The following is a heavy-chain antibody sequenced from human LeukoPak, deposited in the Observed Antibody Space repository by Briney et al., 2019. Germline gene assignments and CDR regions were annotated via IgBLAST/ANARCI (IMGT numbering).Heavy chain of an antibody. D-gene: IGHD2-2*01. Sequence: GASVKVSCKASGYTFTGYYMHWVRQAPGQGLEWGGWISAHNGNTNYAQKFQDRATMTTDTSTSTAYMELRSLRSDDTAVYYWARDSILVVPSVTRPTYYYYGVDVWGQGTTVTVSS. V-gene: IGHV1-18*04. CDR2: ISAHNGNT. CDR1: GYTFTGYY. J-gene: IGHJ6*02. CDR3: ARDSILVVPSVTRPTYYYYGVDV.